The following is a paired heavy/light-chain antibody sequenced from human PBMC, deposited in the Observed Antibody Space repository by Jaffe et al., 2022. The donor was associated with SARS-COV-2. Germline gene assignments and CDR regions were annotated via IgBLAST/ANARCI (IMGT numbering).Heavy chain of an antibody. D-gene: IGHD3-10*01. J-gene: IGHJ6*02. V-gene: IGHV4-61*02. CDR1: GGSISSDSYY. Sequence: QVQLQESGPGLVKPSQTLSLTCTVSGGSISSDSYYWSWIRQPAGKGLEWIGRIYTSGSTNYNPSLKSRVTISLDTSKNQFSLKLSSVTAADTAVYYCARDPITMVRGVTRYGLDVWGQGTTVTVSS. CDR3: ARDPITMVRGVTRYGLDV. CDR2: IYTSGST.
Light chain of an antibody. J-gene: IGLJ3*02. CDR2: DNN. Sequence: QSVLTQPPSVSAAPGQKVTISCSGSSSNIGNNYVSWYQQLPGTAPKLLIYDNNKRPSGIPDRFSGSKSGTSATLGITGLRTGDEADYYCGTWDSSLSAWVSGGGTKLTVL. CDR1: SSNIGNNY. V-gene: IGLV1-51*01. CDR3: GTWDSSLSAWV.